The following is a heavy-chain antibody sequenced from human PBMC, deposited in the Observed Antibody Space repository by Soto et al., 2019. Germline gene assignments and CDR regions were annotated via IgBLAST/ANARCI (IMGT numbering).Heavy chain of an antibody. J-gene: IGHJ4*01. CDR3: ARDKDTSSWTGFDF. CDR2: ISATGIST. Sequence: GGCVQLSCAVSGFPFATYAMSWVRQAPGKGLGWVSAISATGISTHYADSVKGRVTISRDNSANTLSLEMSSLTAEDTAVYYCARDKDTSSWTGFDFWGHGNLVTVSS. D-gene: IGHD1-1*01. V-gene: IGHV3-23*01. CDR1: GFPFATYA.